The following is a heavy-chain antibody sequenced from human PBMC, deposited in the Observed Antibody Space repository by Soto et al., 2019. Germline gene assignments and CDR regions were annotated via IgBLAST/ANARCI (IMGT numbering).Heavy chain of an antibody. D-gene: IGHD1-1*01. CDR2: LYYSGSA. CDR1: AASSGRSSYF. J-gene: IGHJ4*02. V-gene: IGHV4-39*01. CDR3: ASRDRGGNGGKSFPF. Sequence: PSETLSLTCTVSAASSGRSSYFWGWIRQPPGKGLEWIGSLYYSGSACYNPSLYSRVTISADTSKNLLSLKLRSVTAADTAVYYCASRDRGGNGGKSFPFWGQGTLVTVSS.